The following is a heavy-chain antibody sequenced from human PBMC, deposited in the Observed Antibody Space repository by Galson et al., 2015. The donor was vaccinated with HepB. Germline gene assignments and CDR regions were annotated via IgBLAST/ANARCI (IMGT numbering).Heavy chain of an antibody. V-gene: IGHV3-33*01. CDR1: GFTFSSYG. CDR3: ARDRAVVSPSYYYYYYGMDV. Sequence: SLRLSCAASGFTFSSYGMHWVRQAPGKRLEWVAVIWYDGSNKYYADSVKGRFTISRDNSKNTLYLQMNSLRAEDTAVYYCARDRAVVSPSYYYYYYGMDVWGQGTTVTVSS. J-gene: IGHJ6*02. CDR2: IWYDGSNK. D-gene: IGHD5-18*01.